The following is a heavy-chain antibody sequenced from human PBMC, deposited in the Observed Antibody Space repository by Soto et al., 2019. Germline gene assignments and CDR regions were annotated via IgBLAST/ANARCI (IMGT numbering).Heavy chain of an antibody. D-gene: IGHD3-22*01. CDR1: GFTFSSYA. CDR3: AKDREYLRSYDTSGYHYFDY. Sequence: PGGSLRLSCAASGFTFSSYAMSWVRQAPGKGLEWVSAISGSGGSTYYADSVKGRFTISRDNSKNTLYLQMNSLRAEDTAVFYCAKDREYLRSYDTSGYHYFDYWGQGTLVTVSS. CDR2: ISGSGGST. J-gene: IGHJ4*02. V-gene: IGHV3-23*01.